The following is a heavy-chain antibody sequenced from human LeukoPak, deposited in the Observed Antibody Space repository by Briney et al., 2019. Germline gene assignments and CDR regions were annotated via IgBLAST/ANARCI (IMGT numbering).Heavy chain of an antibody. CDR1: GFTFSSYA. J-gene: IGHJ4*02. CDR2: ISYDGSNK. V-gene: IGHV3-30-3*01. CDR3: TAYCSSTSCYTGIIG. D-gene: IGHD2-2*02. Sequence: PGRSLRLSCAASGFTFSSYAMRWVRQAPGKGLEWVAVISYDGSNKYYADSVKGRFTISRDNSKNTLYLQMNSLRAEDTAVYYCTAYCSSTSCYTGIIGWGQGTLVTVSS.